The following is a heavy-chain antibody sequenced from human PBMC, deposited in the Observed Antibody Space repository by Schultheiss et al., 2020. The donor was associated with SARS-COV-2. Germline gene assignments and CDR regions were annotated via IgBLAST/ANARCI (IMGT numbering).Heavy chain of an antibody. CDR3: SRGAHYHGMAV. J-gene: IGHJ6*02. CDR1: GGSIISHY. V-gene: IGHV4-59*11. CDR2: IHHSGST. Sequence: SETLSLTCTVSGGSIISHYWSWIRQSPGKGLEWIGYIHHSGSTNYNPSLRSRVTMSVGASKNQFSLKLSSVTAADTAVYYCSRGAHYHGMAVWGQGTTVTVSS. D-gene: IGHD3-10*01.